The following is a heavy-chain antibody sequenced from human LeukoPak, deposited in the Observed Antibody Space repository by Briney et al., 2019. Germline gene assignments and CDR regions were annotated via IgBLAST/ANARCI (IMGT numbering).Heavy chain of an antibody. V-gene: IGHV3-23*01. D-gene: IGHD2-8*02. J-gene: IGHJ4*02. CDR3: APGLTY. CDR2: ISESGNAT. Sequence: GGSLRLSCAASGITFTTYVISGVRRAPGRGLEWVSGISESGNATYYTDSVAGRFSVSRDNSKNKVYLHMTSLRIEDTAIYYCAPGLTYWGQGALVTVAS. CDR1: GITFTTYV.